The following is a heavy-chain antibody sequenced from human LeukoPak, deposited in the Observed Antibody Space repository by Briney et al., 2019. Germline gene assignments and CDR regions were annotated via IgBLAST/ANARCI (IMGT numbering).Heavy chain of an antibody. J-gene: IGHJ4*02. D-gene: IGHD6-19*01. Sequence: PGGSLRLSCAASGFTFSAYYMSWIRQAPGKGLEWVSYISNGGRSGYTIYYADPVKGRFTISRDNAKNSLYLQMNSLRAEDTAVYFCARDPYTSGSDYWGQGTLVTVSS. CDR1: GFTFSAYY. CDR3: ARDPYTSGSDY. CDR2: ISNGGRSGYTI. V-gene: IGHV3-11*01.